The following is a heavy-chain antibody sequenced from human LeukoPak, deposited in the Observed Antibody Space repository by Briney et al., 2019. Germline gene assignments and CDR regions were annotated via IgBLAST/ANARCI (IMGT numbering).Heavy chain of an antibody. CDR1: GFTFSTYE. V-gene: IGHV3-48*03. CDR3: AKDRIRYFDRKWYFDL. Sequence: PGGSLRLSCAASGFTFSTYEMNWVRQAPGKGLEWVSYISSSGSIKNYADSVKGRFTISRDNAKNSLYLQMNSLRAEDTAVYYCAKDRIRYFDRKWYFDLWGRGTLVTVSS. D-gene: IGHD3-22*01. J-gene: IGHJ2*01. CDR2: ISSSGSIK.